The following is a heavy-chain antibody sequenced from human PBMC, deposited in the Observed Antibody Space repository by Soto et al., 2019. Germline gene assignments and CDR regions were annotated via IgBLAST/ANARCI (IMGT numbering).Heavy chain of an antibody. CDR1: SFAVLYSY. CDR3: ARDDVLCDGGRCYGIPLDV. V-gene: IGHV3-66*01. D-gene: IGHD2-15*01. CDR2: IQSGGIT. J-gene: IGHJ6*03. Sequence: SLTLYSSPLSFAVLYSYRTSDAQSPGKGLEWVSLIQSGGITYYADSVKGRFTISRDTSENTLHLQMDSLRVEDTAVYYCARDDVLCDGGRCYGIPLDVWGKGT.